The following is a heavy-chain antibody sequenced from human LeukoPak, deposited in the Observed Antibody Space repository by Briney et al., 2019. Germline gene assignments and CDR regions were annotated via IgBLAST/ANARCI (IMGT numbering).Heavy chain of an antibody. CDR2: INPNSGGT. CDR3: ARGQQLASN. Sequence: ASVKVSCKASGYTFTGYYIYWVRQAPGQGLEWMGWINPNSGGTNYAQKFQGRVTMTREMSISTAYMELSRLRSDDTAVYYCARGQQLASNWGQGTLVTVSS. D-gene: IGHD6-13*01. V-gene: IGHV1-2*02. J-gene: IGHJ4*02. CDR1: GYTFTGYY.